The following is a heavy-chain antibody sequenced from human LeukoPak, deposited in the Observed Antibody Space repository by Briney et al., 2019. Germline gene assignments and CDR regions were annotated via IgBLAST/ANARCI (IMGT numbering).Heavy chain of an antibody. J-gene: IGHJ4*02. CDR3: ARDGADIVVVPAAPAYFDY. CDR1: GYTFTGYY. Sequence: GASVKVSCKASGYTFTGYYMHWVRQAPGQGLEWMGWINPNSGGTNYAQKFQGRVTMTRDTSISTAYMELSRLRSEDTAVYYCARDGADIVVVPAAPAYFDYWGQGTLVTVSS. V-gene: IGHV1-2*02. D-gene: IGHD2-2*01. CDR2: INPNSGGT.